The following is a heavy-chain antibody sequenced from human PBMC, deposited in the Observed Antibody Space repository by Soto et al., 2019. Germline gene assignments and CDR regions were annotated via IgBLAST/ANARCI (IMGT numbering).Heavy chain of an antibody. CDR1: GFTFSSYA. CDR3: AKVLYSYGSVLDAFDI. V-gene: IGHV3-23*01. Sequence: GGSLRLSCAASGFTFSSYAMSWVRQAPGKGLEWVSAISGSGGSTYYADSVKGRFTISRDNSKNTLYLQMNSLRAEDTAVYYCAKVLYSYGSVLDAFDIWGQGTMVTVSS. CDR2: ISGSGGST. D-gene: IGHD5-18*01. J-gene: IGHJ3*02.